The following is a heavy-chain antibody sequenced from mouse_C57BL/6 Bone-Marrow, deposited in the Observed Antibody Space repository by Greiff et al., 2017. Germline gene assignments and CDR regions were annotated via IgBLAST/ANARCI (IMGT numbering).Heavy chain of an antibody. V-gene: IGHV1-15*01. J-gene: IGHJ3*01. CDR2: IDPETGGT. Sequence: QVQLQQSGAELVRPGASVTLSCKASGYTFTDYEMHWVKQTPVHGLEWIGAIDPETGGTAYNQKFKGKAILTADKSSSTAYMELRSLTSEDSAVYYCTRFSIYDGYPAWFAYWGQGTLVTVYA. D-gene: IGHD2-3*01. CDR1: GYTFTDYE. CDR3: TRFSIYDGYPAWFAY.